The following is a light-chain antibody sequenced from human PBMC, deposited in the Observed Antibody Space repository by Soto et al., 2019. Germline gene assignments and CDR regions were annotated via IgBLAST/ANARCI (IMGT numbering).Light chain of an antibody. CDR1: QRVYSN. J-gene: IGKJ5*01. V-gene: IGKV3-20*01. Sequence: EILMTQSPDTLSVSPGESATLSCRASQRVYSNLAWYQQKPGQAPRLLMYGASSRATGIPDRLSGSGSGTDFTLTISRLEPEDFAVYYCQQYGSSPITFGQGTRLEIK. CDR2: GAS. CDR3: QQYGSSPIT.